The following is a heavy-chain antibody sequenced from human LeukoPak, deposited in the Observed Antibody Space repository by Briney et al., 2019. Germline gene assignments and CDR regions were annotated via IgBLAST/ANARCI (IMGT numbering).Heavy chain of an antibody. J-gene: IGHJ5*02. CDR3: AKDRYYDNSANHYESES. Sequence: GGSLRLSCAASGFTFSSYGMHWVRQAPGKGLEWVAFIRYDGSNKYYADSVKGRFIVSRDNSKSTLYLQMDSLRAEDTAVYYCAKDRYYDNSANHYESESWGQGTLVTVSS. D-gene: IGHD3-22*01. CDR1: GFTFSSYG. CDR2: IRYDGSNK. V-gene: IGHV3-30*02.